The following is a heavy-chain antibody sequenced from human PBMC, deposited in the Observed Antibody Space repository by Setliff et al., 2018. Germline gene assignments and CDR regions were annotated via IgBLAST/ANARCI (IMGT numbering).Heavy chain of an antibody. J-gene: IGHJ4*02. CDR2: ILTTGST. CDR1: GASISDSY. Sequence: SETLSLTCGVSGASISDSYWSWIRQPPGKGLEWIGHILTTGSTNYNPSLKSRIAISADTSRDRFSLRLTSVTAAGTAIYYCARHYGGGYKHFDYGGQGTLVTVSS. CDR3: ARHYGGGYKHFDY. D-gene: IGHD5-12*01. V-gene: IGHV4-59*08.